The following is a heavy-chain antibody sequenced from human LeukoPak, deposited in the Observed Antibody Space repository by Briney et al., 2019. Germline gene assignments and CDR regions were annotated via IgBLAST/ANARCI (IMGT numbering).Heavy chain of an antibody. J-gene: IGHJ4*02. V-gene: IGHV1-69*01. Sequence: TXSXYAISWVRQAPGQGLEWMGGIIPIFGTANYAQKFQGRVTITADESTSTAYMELSSLRSEDTAVYYCVRGRDTTGYFSYWGQGTLVTVSS. CDR2: IIPIFGTA. CDR3: VRGRDTTGYFSY. CDR1: TXSXYA. D-gene: IGHD3-22*01.